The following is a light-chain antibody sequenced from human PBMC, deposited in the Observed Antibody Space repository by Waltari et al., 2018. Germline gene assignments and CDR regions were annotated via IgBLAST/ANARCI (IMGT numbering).Light chain of an antibody. J-gene: IGKJ5*01. V-gene: IGKV2-28*01. CDR3: MQAVHSPIT. Sequence: DMVLTQSPFSLPVTPGEPASISCRTSQSLLHSDGFHYLAWYLQKPGQSPQLLIYYGSNRASGAPDRFSGSGSGTDFTLNISRVEAEDVGMYYCMQAVHSPITFGQGTRLEIK. CDR2: YGS. CDR1: QSLLHSDGFHY.